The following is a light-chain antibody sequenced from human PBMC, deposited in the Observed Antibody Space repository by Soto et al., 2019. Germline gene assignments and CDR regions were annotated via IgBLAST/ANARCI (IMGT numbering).Light chain of an antibody. CDR1: SSDVGGYNY. J-gene: IGLJ1*01. V-gene: IGLV2-14*03. Sequence: QSVLTQPASVSGSPGQSITISCTGTSSDVGGYNYDSWYQQHPGKVPKLMIYDVSNRPSGVSYRFSGSKSGNTASLTISGLQAVDVADSSSSSYTSITTRVFGTGTKVTVL. CDR3: SSYTSITTRV. CDR2: DVS.